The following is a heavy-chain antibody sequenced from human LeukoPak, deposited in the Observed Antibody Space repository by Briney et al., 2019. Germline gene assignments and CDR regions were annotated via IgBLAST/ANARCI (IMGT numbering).Heavy chain of an antibody. D-gene: IGHD6-19*01. CDR1: GGSISSYY. V-gene: IGHV4-59*01. CDR2: IHYSGST. Sequence: SETLSLTCTVSGGSISSYYWSWIRQPPGKGLEWIGYIHYSGSTNYNPSLKSRVTISVDTSKNQFSLKLSSVTAADTAVYFCARTQEADYSSGQDDYYYYYMDVWGKGTTVTISS. J-gene: IGHJ6*03. CDR3: ARTQEADYSSGQDDYYYYYMDV.